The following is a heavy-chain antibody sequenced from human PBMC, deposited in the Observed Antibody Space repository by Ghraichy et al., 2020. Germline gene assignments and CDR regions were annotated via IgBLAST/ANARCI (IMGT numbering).Heavy chain of an antibody. J-gene: IGHJ4*02. Sequence: GGSLRLSCAASGFSFSGSWMSWVRQAPGKGLEWVACVSQDGSDTYYEDSVKGRFTISRDNPKNAVYLQMNGLRDEDTAEYYGASLDRTRTLMGSWGTGTLVTVSS. D-gene: IGHD1-7*01. CDR3: ASLDRTRTLMGS. CDR1: GFSFSGSW. V-gene: IGHV3-7*03. CDR2: VSQDGSDT.